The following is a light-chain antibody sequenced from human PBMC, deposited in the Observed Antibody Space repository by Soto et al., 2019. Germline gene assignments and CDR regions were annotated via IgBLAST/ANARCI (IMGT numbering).Light chain of an antibody. CDR1: SSDVGSYNR. V-gene: IGLV2-18*01. CDR3: SLYTSSSTLV. J-gene: IGLJ2*01. Sequence: QSALTQPPSVSGSPGQSVTISCTGTSSDVGSYNRVSWYQQPPGTAPKLMIYEVSNRPSGVPDRFSGSKSGNTASLTISGLQAEDEADYYCSLYTSSSTLVFGGGTNVTVL. CDR2: EVS.